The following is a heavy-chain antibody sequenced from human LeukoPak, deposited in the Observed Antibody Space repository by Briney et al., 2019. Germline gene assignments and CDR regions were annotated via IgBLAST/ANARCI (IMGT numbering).Heavy chain of an antibody. J-gene: IGHJ4*02. V-gene: IGHV1-46*01. CDR3: ARVPQRGYYDFWSGYDYFDY. D-gene: IGHD3-3*01. Sequence: ASVKVSCKASGYTFTSYYMHWVRQAPGQGLEWMGIINPSGGSTSYAQKLQGRVTMTTDTSTSTAYMELRSLRSDDTAVYYCARVPQRGYYDFWSGYDYFDYWGQGTLVTVSS. CDR2: INPSGGST. CDR1: GYTFTSYY.